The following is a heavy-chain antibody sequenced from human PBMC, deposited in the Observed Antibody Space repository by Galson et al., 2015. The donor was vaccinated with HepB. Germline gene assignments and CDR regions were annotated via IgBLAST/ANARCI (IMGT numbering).Heavy chain of an antibody. J-gene: IGHJ4*02. CDR1: GGSISSSSYY. V-gene: IGHV4-39*01. Sequence: ETLSLTCTVSGGSISSSSYYWGWIRQPPGKGLEWIGSIYYSGSTYYNPSLKSRVTISVDTSKNQFSLKLSSVTAADTAVYYRARQGQGHFDYWGQGTLVTVSS. CDR2: IYYSGST. CDR3: ARQGQGHFDY.